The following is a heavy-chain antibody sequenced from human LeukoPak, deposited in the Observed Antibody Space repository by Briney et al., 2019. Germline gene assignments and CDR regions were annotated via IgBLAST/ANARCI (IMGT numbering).Heavy chain of an antibody. CDR3: AKYQAYCGGDCYSQFDY. V-gene: IGHV3-23*01. CDR2: ISGSGGST. D-gene: IGHD2-21*02. J-gene: IGHJ4*02. CDR1: GFTFNNYW. Sequence: GGCLRLSCVASGFTFNNYWMSWVRQAPGKGLEWGSAISGSGGSTSYADSVKFRFTMSRDSSKNTLYLQMNSLRAEDTAVYYCAKYQAYCGGDCYSQFDYWGQGTLVSVSS.